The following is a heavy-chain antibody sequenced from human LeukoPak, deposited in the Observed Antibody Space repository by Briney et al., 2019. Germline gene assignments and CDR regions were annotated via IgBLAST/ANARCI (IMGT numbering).Heavy chain of an antibody. V-gene: IGHV1-2*02. D-gene: IGHD3-10*01. J-gene: IGHJ5*02. Sequence: GASVKVSCKASGYTFTGYYMHWVRQAPGQGLEWMGWINPNSGGTNYAQKFQGRVTMTRDTSISTAYMELSRLRSDDTAVYYCARDQRLWFGEFISANWFDPWGQGTLVTVSS. CDR2: INPNSGGT. CDR1: GYTFTGYY. CDR3: ARDQRLWFGEFISANWFDP.